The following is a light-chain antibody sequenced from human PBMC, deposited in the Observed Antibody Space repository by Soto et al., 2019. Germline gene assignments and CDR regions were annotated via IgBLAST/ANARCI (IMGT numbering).Light chain of an antibody. CDR1: QRVSSSY. Sequence: EIVLTQSPGTLSLSPGERATLSCRASQRVSSSYLAWYQQKPGQAPRLLIYGASNRATGIPDRFSGGGSGTDFTLTISRLEPEDFAVYYCQQYGSLPFTFGPGAKVDVK. V-gene: IGKV3-20*01. J-gene: IGKJ3*01. CDR2: GAS. CDR3: QQYGSLPFT.